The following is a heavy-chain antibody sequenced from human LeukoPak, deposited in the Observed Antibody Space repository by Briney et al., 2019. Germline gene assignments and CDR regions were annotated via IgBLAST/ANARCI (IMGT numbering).Heavy chain of an antibody. CDR3: ATRDWFDP. CDR1: GGTFSSYT. J-gene: IGHJ5*02. Sequence: GAAVKVSCKASGGTFSSYTISWVRQAPGQGLEWMGRIIPILGIANYAQKFQGRVTITADKYTSTAYMELSSLRSEDTAVYYCATRDWFDPWGQGTLVTVSS. V-gene: IGHV1-69*02. CDR2: IIPILGIA.